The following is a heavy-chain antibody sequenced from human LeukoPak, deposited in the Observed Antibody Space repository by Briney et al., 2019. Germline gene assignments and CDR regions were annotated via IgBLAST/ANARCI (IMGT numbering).Heavy chain of an antibody. CDR1: GGSISSYY. D-gene: IGHD6-19*01. CDR2: IYYSGST. Sequence: PSETLSLTCTVSGGSISSYYWSWIRQPPGKGLEWIGYIYYSGSTNYNPSLKSRVTISVDTSKNQLSLKLSSVTAADTAVYYCARAVAGYNWFDPWGQGTLVTVSS. V-gene: IGHV4-59*01. CDR3: ARAVAGYNWFDP. J-gene: IGHJ5*02.